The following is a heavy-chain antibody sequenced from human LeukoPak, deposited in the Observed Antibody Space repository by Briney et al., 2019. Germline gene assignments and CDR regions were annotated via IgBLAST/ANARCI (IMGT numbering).Heavy chain of an antibody. CDR1: EFIFSTYE. CDR3: ARSVFCSSASCFGGWFDP. V-gene: IGHV3-48*03. Sequence: PGGSLRLSCAASEFIFSTYEMNWVRQAPGKGLEWVSYISTRGATIYYADSVKGRLTNSRESAKNSLSLQMNSLRDGETAVYSCARSVFCSSASCFGGWFDPWGQGTLVTVSS. CDR2: ISTRGATI. J-gene: IGHJ5*02. D-gene: IGHD2-2*01.